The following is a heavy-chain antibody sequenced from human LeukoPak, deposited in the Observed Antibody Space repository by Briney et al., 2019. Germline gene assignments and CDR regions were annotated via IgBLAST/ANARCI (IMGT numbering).Heavy chain of an antibody. D-gene: IGHD2-2*01. CDR2: IYYNGNT. V-gene: IGHV4-59*12. Sequence: PSETLSLTCTVSGGSIRSYYWSWIRQPPGKGLEWIGNIYYNGNTNYNPSLKSRVTISVDTSKNQFSLKLSSVTAADTAVYYCARDQPVVPAAIGAFDIWGQGTMVTVSS. CDR3: ARDQPVVPAAIGAFDI. CDR1: GGSIRSYY. J-gene: IGHJ3*02.